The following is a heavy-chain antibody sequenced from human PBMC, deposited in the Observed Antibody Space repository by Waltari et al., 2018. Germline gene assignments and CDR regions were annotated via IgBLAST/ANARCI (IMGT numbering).Heavy chain of an antibody. CDR1: GGSFSGYY. D-gene: IGHD2-15*01. CDR2: INHIGST. J-gene: IGHJ5*02. Sequence: QVQLQQWGAGLLKPSETLSLTCAVYGGSFSGYYWSWIRQPPGKGLEWMGEINHIGSTNYTPSLKSRVTISVDTTNNQFSLNLSSVTAADTAVYYCARSHIVVVVAATGHAAFDPWGQGTLVTVSS. V-gene: IGHV4-34*01. CDR3: ARSHIVVVVAATGHAAFDP.